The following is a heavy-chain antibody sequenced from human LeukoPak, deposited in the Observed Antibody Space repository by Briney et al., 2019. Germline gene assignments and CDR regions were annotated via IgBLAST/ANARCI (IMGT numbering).Heavy chain of an antibody. CDR3: AKDWEAAEG. D-gene: IGHD6-13*01. Sequence: GRSLRLSCAASGFTFSSYAMHWVRQAPGKGLEWVAVISYDGSNKYYADSVKGRFTISRDNSKNTLYLQMNSLRAEGTAVYYCAKDWEAAEGWGQGTLVTVSS. J-gene: IGHJ4*02. CDR2: ISYDGSNK. V-gene: IGHV3-30*04. CDR1: GFTFSSYA.